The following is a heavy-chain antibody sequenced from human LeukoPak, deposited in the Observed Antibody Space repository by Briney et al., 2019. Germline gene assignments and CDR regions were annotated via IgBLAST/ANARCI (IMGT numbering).Heavy chain of an antibody. CDR3: ARDDDGGYVFDY. V-gene: IGHV1-2*06. D-gene: IGHD5-12*01. J-gene: IGHJ4*02. CDR1: GYTFTGYY. Sequence: ASVKVSCKASGYTFTGYYMHWVRQAPGQGLEWMGRINPNSGGTNYAQKFQGRVTMTRDTSISTAYMELSRLGSDDTAVYYCARDDDGGYVFDYWGQGTLVTVSS. CDR2: INPNSGGT.